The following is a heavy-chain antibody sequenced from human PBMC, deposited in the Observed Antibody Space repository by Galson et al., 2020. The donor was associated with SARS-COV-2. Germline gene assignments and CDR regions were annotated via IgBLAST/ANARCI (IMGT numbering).Heavy chain of an antibody. D-gene: IGHD6-13*01. J-gene: IGHJ2*01. V-gene: IGHV3-30*18. CDR2: ISYDGSNK. CDR3: AKNSGIGSSSSRYFDL. Sequence: GGSLRLSCAASGFTFSSYGMHWVRQAPGKGLEWVAVISYDGSNKYYADSVKGRFTISRDNSKNTLYLQMNSLRDEDTAVYYCAKNSGIGSSSSRYFDLWGRGTLVTVSS. CDR1: GFTFSSYG.